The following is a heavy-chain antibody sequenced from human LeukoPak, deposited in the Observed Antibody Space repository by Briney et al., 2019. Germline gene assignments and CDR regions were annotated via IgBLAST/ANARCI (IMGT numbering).Heavy chain of an antibody. V-gene: IGHV4-34*01. CDR3: ARDGRRYYGSGAGDY. CDR2: INHSGST. CDR1: GGSFSGYY. D-gene: IGHD3-10*01. Sequence: SETLSLTCAVYGGSFSGYYWSWIRQPPGKGLEWIGEINHSGSTNYNPSLKSRVTISVDTSKNQFSLKLSSVTAADTAVYYCARDGRRYYGSGAGDYWGQGTLVTVSS. J-gene: IGHJ4*02.